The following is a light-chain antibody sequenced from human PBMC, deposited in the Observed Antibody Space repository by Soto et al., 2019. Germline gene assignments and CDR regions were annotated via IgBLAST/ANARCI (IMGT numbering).Light chain of an antibody. Sequence: DIQMTQSPSSLSASVGDRVTITCRASQSISSYLNWYQQKPGKAPKLLIYAASSLQSGVPSRFSGSGSGTDFTLTISSLQPEDFATYYCQQSYSTLWTFGQGIKVDIK. CDR1: QSISSY. V-gene: IGKV1-39*01. CDR2: AAS. J-gene: IGKJ1*01. CDR3: QQSYSTLWT.